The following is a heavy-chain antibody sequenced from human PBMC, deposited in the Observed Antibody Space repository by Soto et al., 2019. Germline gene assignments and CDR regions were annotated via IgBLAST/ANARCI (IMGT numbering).Heavy chain of an antibody. V-gene: IGHV1-18*01. CDR3: VMVDNYVTPTPQDV. CDR1: GYIFVNYG. Sequence: QVQLVQSGDEVKKPGASVKVSCKASGYIFVNYGIAWVRQAPGQGLEWMGWISPYTGNTHSATKVQGRITMTTDTSTSTAYMDLGSLTSDDTAVYYCVMVDNYVTPTPQDVCGQGTTVTVSS. J-gene: IGHJ6*02. D-gene: IGHD3-16*01. CDR2: ISPYTGNT.